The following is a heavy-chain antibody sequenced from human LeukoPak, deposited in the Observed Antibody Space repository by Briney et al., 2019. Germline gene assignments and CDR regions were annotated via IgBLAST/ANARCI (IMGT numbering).Heavy chain of an antibody. V-gene: IGHV3-23*01. CDR2: TSGSGGST. CDR1: GFTFSSYA. Sequence: GVSLRLSCAASGFTFSSYAMSWVRQAQGKGLEWVSATSGSGGSTYYADSVKGRFTISRDNSKNTLYLQMNSLRAEDTAVYYCAKDHRGYFQHWGQGTLVTVSS. J-gene: IGHJ1*01. CDR3: AKDHRGYFQH.